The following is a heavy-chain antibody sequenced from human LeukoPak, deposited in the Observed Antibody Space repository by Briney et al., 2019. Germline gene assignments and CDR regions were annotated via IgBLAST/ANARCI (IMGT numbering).Heavy chain of an antibody. D-gene: IGHD3-9*01. CDR2: IIPIFGTA. CDR1: GGTFSSYA. V-gene: IGHV1-69*13. Sequence: SVTVSCTASGGTFSSYAISWVGQAPGQGREGMGGIIPIFGTANYAQKFQGRVTITADESTSTAYMELSSLRSEDTAVYYCARATGDYFDWLFQEAFDIWGQGTMVTVSS. CDR3: ARATGDYFDWLFQEAFDI. J-gene: IGHJ3*02.